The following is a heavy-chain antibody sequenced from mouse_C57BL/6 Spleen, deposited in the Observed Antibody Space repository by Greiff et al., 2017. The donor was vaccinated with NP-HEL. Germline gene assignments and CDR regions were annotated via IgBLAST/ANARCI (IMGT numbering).Heavy chain of an antibody. V-gene: IGHV3-6*01. CDR3: ARDRYYYGSSYPMDY. Sequence: EVKLVESGPGLVKPSQSLSLTCSVTGYSITSGYYWNWIRQFPGNKLEWMGYISYDGSNNYNPSLKNRISITRDTSKNQFFLKLNSVTTEDTATYYCARDRYYYGSSYPMDYWGQGTSVTVSS. D-gene: IGHD1-1*01. J-gene: IGHJ4*01. CDR1: GYSITSGYY. CDR2: ISYDGSN.